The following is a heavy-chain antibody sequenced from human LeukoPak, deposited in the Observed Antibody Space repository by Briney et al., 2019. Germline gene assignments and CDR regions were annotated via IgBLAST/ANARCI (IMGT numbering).Heavy chain of an antibody. V-gene: IGHV3-13*04. CDR3: ARDRAGDFDY. Sequence: GGSLRLSCVASGFTFRNYDMHWVHQATGKGLEWVSGIGAAGDTYYPGSVKGRFTISRENANNSLYLQMNSLRAGDTAMYYCARDRAGDFDYWGQGTLVTVSS. J-gene: IGHJ4*02. CDR1: GFTFRNYD. CDR2: IGAAGDT. D-gene: IGHD6-19*01.